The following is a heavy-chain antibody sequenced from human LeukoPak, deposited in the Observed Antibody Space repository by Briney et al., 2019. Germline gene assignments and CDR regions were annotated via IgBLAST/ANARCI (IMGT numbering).Heavy chain of an antibody. CDR1: GYTFTGYY. J-gene: IGHJ4*02. Sequence: ASVKVSCKASGYTFTGYYMHWVRQAPGQGLEWMGWINPNSGGTNYAQKFQGRVTMTRDTSISTAYMELSRLRSDDTAVYYCARVGSSGWYIHIDYWGQGTLVTVSS. CDR2: INPNSGGT. CDR3: ARVGSSGWYIHIDY. D-gene: IGHD6-19*01. V-gene: IGHV1-2*02.